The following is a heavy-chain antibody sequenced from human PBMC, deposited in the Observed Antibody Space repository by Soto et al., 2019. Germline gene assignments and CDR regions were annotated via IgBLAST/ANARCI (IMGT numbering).Heavy chain of an antibody. CDR2: ISGSSSTI. Sequence: EAQLVESGGGLVQPRGSLRLSCEASGFTFRSFGMNWVRQAPGKGLEWISYISGSSSTIKYGDSVQGRFTISRDNAKNTLYLEMNSLRDGDTAVYFCARETDMERYWYFDLWGRGALVTVSS. CDR3: ARETDMERYWYFDL. D-gene: IGHD5-18*01. V-gene: IGHV3-48*02. J-gene: IGHJ2*01. CDR1: GFTFRSFG.